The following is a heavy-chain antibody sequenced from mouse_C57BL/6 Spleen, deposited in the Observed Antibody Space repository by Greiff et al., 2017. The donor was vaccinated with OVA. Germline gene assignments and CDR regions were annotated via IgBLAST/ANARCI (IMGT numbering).Heavy chain of an antibody. Sequence: VQLQHSGPELVKPGASVKISCKASGYAFSSSWMNWVKQRPGKGLEWIGRIYPGDGDTNYNGKFKGKATLTADKSSSTAYMQLSSLTSEDSAVYFCARSNYDKCAYWGQGTLVTVSA. V-gene: IGHV1-82*01. CDR3: ARSNYDKCAY. J-gene: IGHJ3*01. CDR2: IYPGDGDT. CDR1: GYAFSSSW. D-gene: IGHD2-4*01.